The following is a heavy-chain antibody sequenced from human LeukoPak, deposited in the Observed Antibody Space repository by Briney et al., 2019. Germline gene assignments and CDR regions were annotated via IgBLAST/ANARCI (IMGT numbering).Heavy chain of an antibody. J-gene: IGHJ4*02. D-gene: IGHD3-22*01. Sequence: PGGSLRLSCAASGFTFSSYAMSWVRQAPGKGLEWVSAISGSGGSTYYADSVKGRFTISRDNSKNTLYLQMNSLRAEDTAVYYCAKEPSPSYYYDSSGYYWSQGTLVTVSS. V-gene: IGHV3-23*01. CDR3: AKEPSPSYYYDSSGYY. CDR2: ISGSGGST. CDR1: GFTFSSYA.